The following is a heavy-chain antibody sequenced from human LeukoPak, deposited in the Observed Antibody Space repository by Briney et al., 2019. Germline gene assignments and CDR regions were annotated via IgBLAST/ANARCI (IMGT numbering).Heavy chain of an antibody. CDR3: ARGRWGLDY. J-gene: IGHJ4*02. CDR1: GFTFSDSD. CDR2: ISNSGGAQ. D-gene: IGHD7-27*01. Sequence: TGGSLRLSCAASGFTFSDSDMTWIRQAPGKGLVWVSFISNSGGAQYYADSVKGRFTISRDNAKSSLYLEMNSLRAEDTAMYYCARGRWGLDYWGQGTLVTVSS. V-gene: IGHV3-11*04.